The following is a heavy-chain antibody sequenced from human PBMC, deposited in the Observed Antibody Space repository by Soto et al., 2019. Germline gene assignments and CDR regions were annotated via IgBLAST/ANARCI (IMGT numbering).Heavy chain of an antibody. CDR1: GFTFSSYA. Sequence: GGSLRLSCAASGFTFSSYAMSWVRQAPGKGLEWVSAISGSGGSTYYADSVKGRFTMSRDNSKNTLYLQMNSLRAEDTAVYYCAKEGYSSSWAEQYYYYYYMDVWGKGTTVTVSS. CDR2: ISGSGGST. D-gene: IGHD6-13*01. J-gene: IGHJ6*03. CDR3: AKEGYSSSWAEQYYYYYYMDV. V-gene: IGHV3-23*01.